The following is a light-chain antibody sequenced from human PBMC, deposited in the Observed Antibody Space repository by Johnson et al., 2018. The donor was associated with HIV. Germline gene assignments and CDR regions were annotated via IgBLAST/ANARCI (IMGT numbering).Light chain of an antibody. CDR1: IANIGNNY. V-gene: IGLV1-51*02. J-gene: IGLJ1*01. CDR2: EHN. Sequence: QSVLTQPPSVSAAPGQRVTISCSGGIANIGNNYVSWYQQLPGTAPKLLIYEHNKRPSGIPDRFSGSKSGTSATLGITGLQTGAEADYYCVAWDRSLRTAFFRTGTKVTVL. CDR3: VAWDRSLRTAF.